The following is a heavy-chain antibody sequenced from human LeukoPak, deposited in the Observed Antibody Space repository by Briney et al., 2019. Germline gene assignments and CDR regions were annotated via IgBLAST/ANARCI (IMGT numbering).Heavy chain of an antibody. CDR1: GFTFSSYG. V-gene: IGHV3-30*18. Sequence: GGSLRLSCAASGFTFSSYGMHWVRQAPGKGLEWVAVISYDVGKKYYADSVEGRFTISRDNSKNTLYLQMNSLRAEDTAVYYCAKDDYYDTSGYRDWGQGTLVTVSS. CDR3: AKDDYYDTSGYRD. CDR2: ISYDVGKK. D-gene: IGHD3-22*01. J-gene: IGHJ4*02.